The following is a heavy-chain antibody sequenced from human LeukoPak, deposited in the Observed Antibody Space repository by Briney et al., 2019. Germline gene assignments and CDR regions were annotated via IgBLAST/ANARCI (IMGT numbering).Heavy chain of an antibody. J-gene: IGHJ6*02. CDR2: IGTAGDT. Sequence: GGSLRLSCAASGFTFSSYDMHWVRQATGKGPEWVSAIGTAGDTYYPGSVKGRFTISRENAKNSLYLQMNSLRAEDTAVYYCARVGDLRYGMDVWGQGTTVTVSS. CDR3: ARVGDLRYGMDV. D-gene: IGHD3-10*01. V-gene: IGHV3-13*01. CDR1: GFTFSSYD.